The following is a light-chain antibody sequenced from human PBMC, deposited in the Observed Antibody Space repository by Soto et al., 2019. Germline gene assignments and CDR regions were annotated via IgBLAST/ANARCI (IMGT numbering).Light chain of an antibody. V-gene: IGKV1-39*01. CDR3: RQSFSTPRT. Sequence: DIQMTQSPSSLSASVGDRFTITCRASQSISNYLSWYQQTPGKAPNLLIYAASSLQSGVPSRFSGSGSGTDFTLTISSLQPEDFATYYCRQSFSTPRTFGQGTKVDI. CDR2: AAS. J-gene: IGKJ1*01. CDR1: QSISNY.